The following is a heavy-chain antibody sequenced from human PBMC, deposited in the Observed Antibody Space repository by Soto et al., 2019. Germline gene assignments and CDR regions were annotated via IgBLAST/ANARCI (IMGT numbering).Heavy chain of an antibody. CDR2: IKEDGSER. CDR3: ARDAGATGEN. CDR1: GFTFSSYW. D-gene: IGHD1-26*01. J-gene: IGHJ4*02. V-gene: IGHV3-7*01. Sequence: EVQLVESGGGLVQPVGSLKLSCAASGFTFSSYWMSWVRQAPGKGLEWVANIKEDGSERYYVDSVKGRFTISRDNAKTSLYLQMNSLRVEDTAVYYCARDAGATGENWGQGTLVTVSS.